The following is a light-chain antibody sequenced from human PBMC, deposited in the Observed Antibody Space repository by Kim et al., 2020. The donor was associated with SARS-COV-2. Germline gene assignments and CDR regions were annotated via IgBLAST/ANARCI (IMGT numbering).Light chain of an antibody. CDR2: GKN. V-gene: IGLV3-19*01. CDR1: SLRNYY. Sequence: SSELTQDPAVSVALGQTVRITCQGDSLRNYYASWYQQKPGQAPVVVIYGKNNRPSGIPDRFSGSSSRNTASLTITGAQAAVEADYYCNSRDISGNHVIFG. J-gene: IGLJ2*01. CDR3: NSRDISGNHVI.